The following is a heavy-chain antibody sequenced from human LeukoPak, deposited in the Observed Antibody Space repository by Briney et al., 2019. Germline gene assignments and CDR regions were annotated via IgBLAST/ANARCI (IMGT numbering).Heavy chain of an antibody. V-gene: IGHV3-30*19. CDR2: ISYDGSNK. J-gene: IGHJ4*02. D-gene: IGHD3-22*01. CDR3: ARQNQRTKPYDSSGYLEY. Sequence: PGGSLRLSCATSGFIFNLYGMHWVRQAPGKGLEWVAVISYDGSNKYYADSVKGRFTISRDNSKNTLYLQMNSLRAEDTAVYYCARQNQRTKPYDSSGYLEYWGQGTLVTVSS. CDR1: GFIFNLYG.